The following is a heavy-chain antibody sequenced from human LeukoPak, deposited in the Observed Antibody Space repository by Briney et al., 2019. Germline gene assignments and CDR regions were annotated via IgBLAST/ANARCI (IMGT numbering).Heavy chain of an antibody. CDR1: GGTFSSYA. Sequence: ASVKVSCKASGGTFSSYAISWVRQAPGQGLEWMGWISAYNGNTNYAQKLQGRVTMTTDTSTSTAYMELRSLRSDDTAVYYCARSYDSSGYYYYWGQGTLVTVSS. D-gene: IGHD3-22*01. J-gene: IGHJ4*02. CDR2: ISAYNGNT. V-gene: IGHV1-18*01. CDR3: ARSYDSSGYYYY.